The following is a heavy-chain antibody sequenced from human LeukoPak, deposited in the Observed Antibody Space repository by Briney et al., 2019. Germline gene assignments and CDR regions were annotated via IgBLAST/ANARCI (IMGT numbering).Heavy chain of an antibody. V-gene: IGHV2-5*02. J-gene: IGHJ3*02. CDR2: IYWDDDK. CDR1: GFSLSTGGVG. D-gene: IGHD3-3*01. CDR3: AHRRAVSGFLEWLFDAFDI. Sequence: SGPTLVNPTQTLTLTCTFSGFSLSTGGVGVGWIRQPPGKALEWLTLIYWDDDKRYSPSLKSRLTITKDTSKNQVVLTMTNMDPVDTATYYCAHRRAVSGFLEWLFDAFDIWGQGTMVTVSS.